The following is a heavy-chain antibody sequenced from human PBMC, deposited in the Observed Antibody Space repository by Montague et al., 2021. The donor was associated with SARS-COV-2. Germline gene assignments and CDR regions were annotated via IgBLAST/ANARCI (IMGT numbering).Heavy chain of an antibody. CDR1: SDSINSYY. D-gene: IGHD4/OR15-4a*01. CDR2: VYPSGTT. Sequence: SETLSLTCTVSSDSINSYYWGWIRQPPGKRLEWLGYVYPSGTTNYNPSLNSRIAISVDTSKNQFSLRLDSVTAADTAIYYCATQTQSNGDFWGQGALVTVS. CDR3: ATQTQSNGDF. J-gene: IGHJ4*02. V-gene: IGHV4-4*08.